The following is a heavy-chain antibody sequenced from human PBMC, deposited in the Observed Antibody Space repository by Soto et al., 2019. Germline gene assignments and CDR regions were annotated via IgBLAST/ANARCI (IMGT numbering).Heavy chain of an antibody. CDR2: IYYSGST. J-gene: IGHJ4*02. CDR3: ARVYDFWSGPPGY. V-gene: IGHV4-59*01. D-gene: IGHD3-3*01. CDR1: GGSISSYY. Sequence: PSETLSLTCTVSGGSISSYYWSWIRQPPGKGLEWIGYIYYSGSTNYNPSLKSRVTISVDTSKNQFSLKLSSVTAADTAVYYCARVYDFWSGPPGYWAQGTLVTVS.